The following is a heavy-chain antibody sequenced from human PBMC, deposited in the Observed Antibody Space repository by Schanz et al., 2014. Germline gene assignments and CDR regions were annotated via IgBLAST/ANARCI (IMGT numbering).Heavy chain of an antibody. J-gene: IGHJ6*03. CDR1: GGTFSSST. CDR2: IIPILDKT. Sequence: QVQLVQSGAEVKKPGSSVKVSCKASGGTFSSSTLTWVRQAPGQGLEWMGRIIPILDKTNYAQKFQGRVTMTADKSTSTVYMEVSSLRSEDTAVYYCARAPVTVGPYRYYIDVWGKGTTVTVSS. V-gene: IGHV1-69*08. CDR3: ARAPVTVGPYRYYIDV. D-gene: IGHD4-17*01.